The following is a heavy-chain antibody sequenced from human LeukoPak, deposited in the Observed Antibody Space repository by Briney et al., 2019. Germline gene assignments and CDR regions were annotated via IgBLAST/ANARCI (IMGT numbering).Heavy chain of an antibody. CDR1: GFTFSTSG. CDR2: IQFDGSNK. D-gene: IGHD3-16*01. CDR3: AKDGGVWQMPHWFDS. J-gene: IGHJ5*01. Sequence: GGSLRLSCAASGFTFSTSGMHWVRQAPGKGLEWVAFIQFDGSNKYQRDSVKGRFTISRDISKNTLYLQMNSLGVEDTAVYFCAKDGGVWQMPHWFDSWGQGTLVTVSS. V-gene: IGHV3-30*02.